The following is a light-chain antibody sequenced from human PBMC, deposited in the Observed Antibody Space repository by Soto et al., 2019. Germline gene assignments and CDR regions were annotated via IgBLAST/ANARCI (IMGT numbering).Light chain of an antibody. CDR2: AVS. CDR3: SSYTSSNTLI. Sequence: QSVLTQPASVSGSPGQSITISCTGTSSDVGLYDYVSWYQQHPGKAPQLMIYAVSNRPSGVSNRFSGSKSGNTASLTISGLQAEDEADYYCSSYTSSNTLIFGGGTKLTVL. CDR1: SSDVGLYDY. J-gene: IGLJ2*01. V-gene: IGLV2-14*01.